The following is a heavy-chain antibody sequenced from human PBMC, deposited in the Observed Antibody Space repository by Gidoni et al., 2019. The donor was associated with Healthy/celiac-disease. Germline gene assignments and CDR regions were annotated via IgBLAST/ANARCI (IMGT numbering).Heavy chain of an antibody. V-gene: IGHV1-18*01. D-gene: IGHD5-12*01. CDR2: ISAYNGNT. CDR3: ARASIYSGYDLGDGPYGFDY. CDR1: GYTFSSYG. Sequence: QVQLVQSGAEVTKPGASVKVSCKASGYTFSSYGISWVRQAPGQGLEWMGWISAYNGNTNYAQKLQGRVTMTTDTSTSTAYMELRSLRSDDTAVYYCARASIYSGYDLGDGPYGFDYWGQGTLVTVSS. J-gene: IGHJ4*02.